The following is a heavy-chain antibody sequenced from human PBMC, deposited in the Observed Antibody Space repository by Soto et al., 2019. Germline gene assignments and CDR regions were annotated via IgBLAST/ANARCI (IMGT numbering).Heavy chain of an antibody. V-gene: IGHV1-8*01. CDR1: GYTFTSYD. Sequence: QVQLVQSGAEVKKPGASVKVSCKASGYTFTSYDINWVRHATGQGLEWMGWMNPKSGNTGYAQKFQGRVTMTRNTSISTAYMELSSLRSEDTAVYYCARIRINSYYYGMDVWGQGTTVTVSS. J-gene: IGHJ6*02. CDR2: MNPKSGNT. CDR3: ARIRINSYYYGMDV. D-gene: IGHD4-17*01.